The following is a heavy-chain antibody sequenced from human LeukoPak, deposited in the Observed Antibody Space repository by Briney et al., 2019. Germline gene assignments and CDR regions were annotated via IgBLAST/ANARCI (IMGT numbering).Heavy chain of an antibody. J-gene: IGHJ4*02. V-gene: IGHV4-61*02. D-gene: IGHD6-13*01. CDR1: GGSISSGGYS. CDR2: IYTSGST. CDR3: ARGFTGYSSSWYDSGFDY. Sequence: SQTLSLTCAVSGGSISSGGYSWSWIRQPAGKGLEWIGRIYTSGSTNYNPSLKSRVTMSVDTSKNQFSLKLSSVTAADTAVYYCARGFTGYSSSWYDSGFDYWGQGTLVTVSS.